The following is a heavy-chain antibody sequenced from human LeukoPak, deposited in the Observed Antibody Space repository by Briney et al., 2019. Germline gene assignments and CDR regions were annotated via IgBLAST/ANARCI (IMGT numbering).Heavy chain of an antibody. J-gene: IGHJ4*02. CDR3: AREIHVYYDSSGYHYYFDY. CDR1: GFTFSSYG. CDR2: IRYDGSNK. D-gene: IGHD3-22*01. Sequence: PGGSLRLSCAASGFTFSSYGMHWVRQAPGKGLEWVAFIRYDGSNKYYADSVKGRFTISRDNSKNTLYLQMNSLRAEDTAVYYCAREIHVYYDSSGYHYYFDYWGQGTLVTVSS. V-gene: IGHV3-30*02.